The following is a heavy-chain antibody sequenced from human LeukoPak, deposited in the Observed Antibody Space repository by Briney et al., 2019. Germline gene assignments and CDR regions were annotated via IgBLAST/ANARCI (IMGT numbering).Heavy chain of an antibody. CDR3: ARVSYSGSYYEDY. CDR1: GFTFSSYS. Sequence: GGSLRLSCAASGFTFSSYSMNWVRQAPGKGLEWVSSISSSSSYIYYADSVKGRFTISGDNAKNSLYLQMNSLRAEDTAVYYCARVSYSGSYYEDYWGQGTLVTVSS. V-gene: IGHV3-21*01. D-gene: IGHD1-26*01. J-gene: IGHJ4*02. CDR2: ISSSSSYI.